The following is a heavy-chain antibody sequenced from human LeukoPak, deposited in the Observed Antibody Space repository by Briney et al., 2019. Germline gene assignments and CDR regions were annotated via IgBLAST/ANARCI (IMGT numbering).Heavy chain of an antibody. V-gene: IGHV3-74*01. Sequence: GGSLRLSCAASGFTFSSYWMHWVRQAPGKGLVWVSRINSDGSSTSYADSVKGRFTISRDNAKNTLYLQMNSLRAEDTAVYYCARENYDFWSGYYGVWDYWGQGTLVTVSS. CDR1: GFTFSSYW. J-gene: IGHJ4*02. CDR3: ARENYDFWSGYYGVWDY. CDR2: INSDGSST. D-gene: IGHD3-3*01.